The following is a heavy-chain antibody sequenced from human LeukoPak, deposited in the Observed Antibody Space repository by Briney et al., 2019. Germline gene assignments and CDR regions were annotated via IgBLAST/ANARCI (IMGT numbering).Heavy chain of an antibody. J-gene: IGHJ4*02. Sequence: PGGSLRLSCAASGFTFSSYAMHWVRQAPGKGLEWVAVISYDGSNKYYADSVKGRFTISRDSSKNTLYLQMNSLRAEDTAVYYCARVRGGDYGLDYWGQGTLVTVSS. CDR3: ARVRGGDYGLDY. CDR1: GFTFSSYA. CDR2: ISYDGSNK. D-gene: IGHD2-21*02. V-gene: IGHV3-30-3*01.